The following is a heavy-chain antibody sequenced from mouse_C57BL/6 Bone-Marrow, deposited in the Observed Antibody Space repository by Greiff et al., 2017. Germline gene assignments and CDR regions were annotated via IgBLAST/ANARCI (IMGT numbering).Heavy chain of an antibody. CDR3: ERRNFFAY. CDR1: GYTFTSYG. J-gene: IGHJ3*01. Sequence: VKLQQSGAELARPGASVKLSCKASGYTFTSYGISWVKQRTGQGLEWIGEIYPRSGNTYYNEKFKGKATLTADKSSSTAYMELRSLTSEDSAVYFCERRNFFAYWGQGTLGTVSA. CDR2: IYPRSGNT. V-gene: IGHV1-81*01.